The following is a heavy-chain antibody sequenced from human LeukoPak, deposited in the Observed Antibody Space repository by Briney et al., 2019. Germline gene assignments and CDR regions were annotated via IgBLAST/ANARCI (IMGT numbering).Heavy chain of an antibody. CDR3: ARVPRGYCSGGSCRPRILRGEYYFDY. Sequence: SETLSLTCTVSGGSISSSSYYWGWIRQPPGKGLEWIGSIYYSGSTYYNPSLKSRVTISVDTSKNQFSLKLSSVTAADTAVYYCARVPRGYCSGGSCRPRILRGEYYFDYWGQGTLVTVSS. V-gene: IGHV4-39*07. CDR2: IYYSGST. J-gene: IGHJ4*02. CDR1: GGSISSSSYY. D-gene: IGHD2-15*01.